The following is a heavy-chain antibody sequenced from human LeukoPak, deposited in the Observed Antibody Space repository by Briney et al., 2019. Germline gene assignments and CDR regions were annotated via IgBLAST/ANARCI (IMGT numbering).Heavy chain of an antibody. Sequence: SVKVSCKASGGTFSSYAISWVRQAPGQGLEWMGGIIPIFGTANYAQKFQGRVTITTDESTSTAYMGLSSLRSEDTAVYYCARELGILGAFDIWGQGTMVTVSS. CDR2: IIPIFGTA. D-gene: IGHD7-27*01. CDR3: ARELGILGAFDI. CDR1: GGTFSSYA. J-gene: IGHJ3*02. V-gene: IGHV1-69*05.